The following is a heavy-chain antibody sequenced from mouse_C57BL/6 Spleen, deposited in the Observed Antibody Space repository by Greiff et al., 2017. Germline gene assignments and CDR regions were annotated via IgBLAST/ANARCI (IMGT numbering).Heavy chain of an antibody. D-gene: IGHD2-5*01. CDR3: AKYSNYERNAMDY. CDR1: GYAFSSSW. J-gene: IGHJ4*01. V-gene: IGHV1-82*01. Sequence: VQLQQSGPELVKPGASVKISCKASGYAFSSSWMNWVKQRPGKGLEWIGRIYPGDGDTNYNGKFKGKATLTADKSSSTAYMQLSSLTSEDSAVYFCAKYSNYERNAMDYWGQGTSVTVSS. CDR2: IYPGDGDT.